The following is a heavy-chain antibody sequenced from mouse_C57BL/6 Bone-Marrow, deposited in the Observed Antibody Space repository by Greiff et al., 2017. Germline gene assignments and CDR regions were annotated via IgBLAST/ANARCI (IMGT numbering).Heavy chain of an antibody. Sequence: QVQLQQPGAELVMPGASVKLSCKASGYTFTSYWMHWVKQRPGQGLEWIGEIDPSDSYTNYNQKFKGKSTLTVDKSSSTAYMQLSSLTSEDSAVYYCARRLLRRTFDVWGTGTTVTVSS. CDR3: ARRLLRRTFDV. CDR1: GYTFTSYW. CDR2: IDPSDSYT. J-gene: IGHJ1*03. V-gene: IGHV1-69*01. D-gene: IGHD2-3*01.